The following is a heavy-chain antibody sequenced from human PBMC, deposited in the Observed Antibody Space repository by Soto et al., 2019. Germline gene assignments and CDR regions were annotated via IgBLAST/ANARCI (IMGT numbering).Heavy chain of an antibody. CDR1: GFTFSSYG. J-gene: IGHJ4*02. D-gene: IGHD2-2*01. CDR3: AKDRGGDCPDNSCYFGADY. CDR2: ISDTGSSH. Sequence: GGSLRLSCVGSGFTFSSYGMHWVRQAPGKGLECVAVISDTGSSHYYAASVEGRFTISRENSKNTLSLHMDRLRVEDTAVYYCAKDRGGDCPDNSCYFGADYWGQGTLVTSPQ. V-gene: IGHV3-30*18.